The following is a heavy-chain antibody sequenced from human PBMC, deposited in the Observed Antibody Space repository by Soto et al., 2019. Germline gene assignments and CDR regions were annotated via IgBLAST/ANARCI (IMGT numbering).Heavy chain of an antibody. D-gene: IGHD2-15*01. CDR3: ARHVIVVEVYCYYYVVV. CDR2: IYYSGST. CDR1: GGSISSSSYY. Sequence: SETRSLTCTVSGGSISSSSYYWGWIRQPPGKGLEWIGSIYYSGSTYYNPSLKSRVTISVDTSKNQFSLKLISVTAADTAVYYCARHVIVVEVYCYYYVVVWCKGTTVTVS. V-gene: IGHV4-39*01. J-gene: IGHJ6*03.